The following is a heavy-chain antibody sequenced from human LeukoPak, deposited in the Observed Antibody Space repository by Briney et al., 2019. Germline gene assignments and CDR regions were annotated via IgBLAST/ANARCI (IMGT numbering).Heavy chain of an antibody. Sequence: PSETLSLTCTVSGGSISSSSYYWGWIRQPPGKGLEWIGSIYYSGSTYYNPSLKSRVTISVDTSKNQFSLKLSSVTAADTAVYYCARLPIGGPRIFGVVIIGAAFDIWGQGTMVTVSS. J-gene: IGHJ3*02. CDR1: GGSISSSSYY. V-gene: IGHV4-39*01. CDR3: ARLPIGGPRIFGVVIIGAAFDI. D-gene: IGHD3-3*01. CDR2: IYYSGST.